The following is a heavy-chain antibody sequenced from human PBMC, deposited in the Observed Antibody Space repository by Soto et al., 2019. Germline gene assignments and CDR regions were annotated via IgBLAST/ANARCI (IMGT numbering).Heavy chain of an antibody. D-gene: IGHD6-6*01. Sequence: EVQLLESGGGLVQPGGSLRLSCAASGFTFSTYAMSWVRQAPGKGLEWVSAIGGSDGSTQYADSVKGRLTISRDNSKNTLYLQMNSLRAEDTAVYYWAKEGSTSYAFFDYWGQGTLVTVSP. J-gene: IGHJ4*02. V-gene: IGHV3-23*01. CDR3: AKEGSTSYAFFDY. CDR2: IGGSDGST. CDR1: GFTFSTYA.